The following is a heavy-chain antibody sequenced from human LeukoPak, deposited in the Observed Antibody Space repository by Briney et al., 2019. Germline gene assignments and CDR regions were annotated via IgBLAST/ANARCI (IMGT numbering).Heavy chain of an antibody. CDR3: ARGIAAAGSFDY. CDR2: IYYSGST. Sequence: SETLSLTCTVSGGSISSYYWSWIRQPPGKGLEWIGYIYYSGSTNYNPSLKSRVTISVDTSKNQLSLKLSSVTAAGTAVYYCARGIAAAGSFDYWGQGTLVTVSS. D-gene: IGHD6-13*01. CDR1: GGSISSYY. V-gene: IGHV4-59*01. J-gene: IGHJ4*02.